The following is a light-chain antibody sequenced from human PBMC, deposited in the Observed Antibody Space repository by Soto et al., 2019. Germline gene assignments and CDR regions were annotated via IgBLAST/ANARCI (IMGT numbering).Light chain of an antibody. Sequence: QSALTQPPSASGSPGQSVAISCTGTSSDVGGYNYVSWYQQHPGKAPKLMIYQVSKRPSGVSNRFSGSKSGNTASLTISGLQAEDEADYYCCSYAGSNWVFGGGTKLTVL. CDR2: QVS. J-gene: IGLJ3*02. CDR3: CSYAGSNWV. V-gene: IGLV2-8*01. CDR1: SSDVGGYNY.